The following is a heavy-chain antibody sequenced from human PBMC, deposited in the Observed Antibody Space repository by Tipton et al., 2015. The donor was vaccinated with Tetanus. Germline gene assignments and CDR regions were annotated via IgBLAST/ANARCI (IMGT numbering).Heavy chain of an antibody. D-gene: IGHD3-10*01. V-gene: IGHV4-39*02. Sequence: TLSLTCIVSGGSMIGSGHYGAWVRQSPGKGLEGIGSLTYSARTYYSPSLKSRVTMSVDTPKKGFSMRPGSVTAADTAIYYCARLREVVSRSGWAFDYWGQGILVSVSS. CDR3: ARLREVVSRSGWAFDY. J-gene: IGHJ4*02. CDR1: GGSMIGSGHY. CDR2: LTYSART.